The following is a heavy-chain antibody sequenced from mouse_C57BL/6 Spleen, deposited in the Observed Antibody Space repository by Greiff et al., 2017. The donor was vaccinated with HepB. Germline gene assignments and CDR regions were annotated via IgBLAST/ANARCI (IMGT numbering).Heavy chain of an antibody. D-gene: IGHD1-1*01. CDR1: GYTFTSYW. J-gene: IGHJ3*01. V-gene: IGHV1-55*01. Sequence: VQLQQPGAELVKPGASVKMSCKASGYTFTSYWITWVKQRPGQGLEWIGDIYPGSGSTNYNEKFKSKATLTVDTSSSTAYMQLSSLTSEDYAVYDCARTTTTVGAADEGGEGTLVTVSA. CDR3: ARTTTTVGAADE. CDR2: IYPGSGST.